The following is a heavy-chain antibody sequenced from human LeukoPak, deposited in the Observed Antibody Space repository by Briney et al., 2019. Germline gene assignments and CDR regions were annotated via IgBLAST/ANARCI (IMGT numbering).Heavy chain of an antibody. V-gene: IGHV3-13*04. CDR2: IGTAGDT. CDR3: ARGKYSSGWFDY. D-gene: IGHD6-19*01. J-gene: IGHJ4*02. CDR1: GFTFSSYD. Sequence: RGSLRLSCAASGFTFSSYDMHWVRQATGKGLEWVSAIGTAGDTYYPGSVKGRFTISRDNAKNSLYLQMNSLRAEGTAVYYCARGKYSSGWFDYWGQGTLVTVSS.